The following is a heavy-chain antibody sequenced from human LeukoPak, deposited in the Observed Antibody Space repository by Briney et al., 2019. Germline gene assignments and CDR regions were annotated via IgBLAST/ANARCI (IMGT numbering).Heavy chain of an antibody. CDR3: ANYCSASTCYGVDGY. CDR2: IRSSGAYI. V-gene: IGHV3-21*01. CDR1: GFSFSSFT. Sequence: GGSLRLSCAASGFSFSSFTMNWVRQAPGKGPEWVSSIRSSGAYIYYADSVKGRFTSSRDNARNSLYLQVNSLRAGDTAIYYCANYCSASTCYGVDGYWGQGTLVTVSS. J-gene: IGHJ4*02. D-gene: IGHD2-2*01.